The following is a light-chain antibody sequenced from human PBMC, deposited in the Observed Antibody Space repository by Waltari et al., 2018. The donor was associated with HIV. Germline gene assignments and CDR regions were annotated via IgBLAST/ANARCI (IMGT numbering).Light chain of an antibody. CDR2: WAS. V-gene: IGKV4-1*01. CDR3: QQYYSTPRT. Sequence: DIVMTQSPDSLTVSLGARATINCRSSQSLLYRSTNTNYLAWYQQKPCQPPKLLFYWASTRESGVSNRFSGSESGTNFTLTISDLQADDVALYYCQQYYSTPRTFGQGTRLEI. J-gene: IGKJ2*01. CDR1: QSLLYRSTNTNY.